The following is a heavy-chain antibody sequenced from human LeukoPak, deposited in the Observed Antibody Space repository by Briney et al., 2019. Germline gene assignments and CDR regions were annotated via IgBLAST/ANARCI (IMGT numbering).Heavy chain of an antibody. CDR2: IKQDGSEK. CDR3: ARVSEEYYYGSGSYPDY. J-gene: IGHJ4*02. CDR1: GFTFSSYW. V-gene: IGHV3-7*01. D-gene: IGHD3-10*01. Sequence: PGGSLRLSCAASGFTFSSYWMSWVRQAPGKGLEWVANIKQDGSEKYYVDSVKGRFTISRDNAKNSLYLQMNSLRAEDTAVYYCARVSEEYYYGSGSYPDYWGQGTLVTVSS.